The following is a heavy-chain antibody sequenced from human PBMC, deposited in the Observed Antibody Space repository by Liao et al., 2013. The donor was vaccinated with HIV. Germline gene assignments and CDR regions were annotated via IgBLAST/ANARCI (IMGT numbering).Heavy chain of an antibody. Sequence: QVQLQESGPGLVKPSETLSLTCAVSGASIYSYYWGWIRQPAGRGLEWIGRIHTTGTTNYNSSLKSRVTMSVDTSKNQFSLKLSSVTAADTAVYYCARVVSSWPYQYYYMDVWGTGTTVTVSS. CDR2: IHTTGTT. D-gene: IGHD6-13*01. V-gene: IGHV4-4*07. J-gene: IGHJ6*03. CDR3: ARVVSSWPYQYYYMDV. CDR1: GASIYSYY.